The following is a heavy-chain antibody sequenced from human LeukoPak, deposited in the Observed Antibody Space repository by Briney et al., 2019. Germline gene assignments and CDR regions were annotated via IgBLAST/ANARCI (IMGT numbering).Heavy chain of an antibody. CDR2: IDPSDSNT. Sequence: GESLRISCKGSGYSFTSYWITWVRQMPGKGLEWMGMIDPSDSNTNNSPSFQGHVTLSADKSISTVYLQWSSLKASDTAMYYCARSITARLDYWGQGTLVTVSS. D-gene: IGHD6-6*01. J-gene: IGHJ4*02. CDR1: GYSFTSYW. CDR3: ARSITARLDY. V-gene: IGHV5-10-1*01.